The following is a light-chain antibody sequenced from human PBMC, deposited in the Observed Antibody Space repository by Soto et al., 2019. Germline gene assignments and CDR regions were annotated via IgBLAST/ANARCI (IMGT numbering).Light chain of an antibody. J-gene: IGLJ2*01. Sequence: QSALTQPPSASGSPGQSVTISCTGISSDVGGFNYVSWYQQHPGKAPKLMIYEVSKRPSGVPDRFSGSKSGNTASLTVSGLQAEDEADYYCSSYAGNNDLLFGGGTKVTVL. V-gene: IGLV2-8*01. CDR3: SSYAGNNDLL. CDR2: EVS. CDR1: SSDVGGFNY.